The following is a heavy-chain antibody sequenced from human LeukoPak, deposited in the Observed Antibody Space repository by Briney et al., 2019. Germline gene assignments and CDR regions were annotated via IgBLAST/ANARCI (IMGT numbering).Heavy chain of an antibody. CDR3: ARESSGSYHYYYGMDV. D-gene: IGHD3-10*01. CDR2: ISYDGSNK. CDR1: GFTFSSYG. J-gene: IGHJ6*02. Sequence: GGSLRLSCAASGFTFSSYGMHWVRQAPGKGLEWVAVISYDGSNKYYADSVKGRFTISRDNSKNTLYLQMNSLRAEDTAVYYCARESSGSYHYYYGMDVWGQGTTVTVSS. V-gene: IGHV3-30*03.